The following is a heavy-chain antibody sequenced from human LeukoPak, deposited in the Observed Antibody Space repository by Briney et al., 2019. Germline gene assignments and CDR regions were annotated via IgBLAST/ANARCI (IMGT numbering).Heavy chain of an antibody. D-gene: IGHD3-3*01. CDR3: ASQYYDFWSGYRSFDY. V-gene: IGHV4-34*01. J-gene: IGHJ4*02. CDR2: IYHSGST. CDR1: GGSFSGYY. Sequence: PSETLSLTCAVYGGSFSGYYWSWIRQPPGKGLEWIGEIYHSGSTNYNPSLKSRVTISVDKSKNQFSLKLSSVTAADTAVYYCASQYYDFWSGYRSFDYWGQGTLVTVSS.